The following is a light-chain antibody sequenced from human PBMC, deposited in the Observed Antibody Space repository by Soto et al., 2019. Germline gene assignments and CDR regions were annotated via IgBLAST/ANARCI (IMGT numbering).Light chain of an antibody. Sequence: ASQSVNRQVLWYQHRPGQAPRLLIYDTSARAAGIPARFSGSGSATEFTLTISSLQPEDVAIYYCRKFTSAPFTFGGGTKVDI. CDR2: DTS. J-gene: IGKJ4*01. CDR3: RKFTSAPFT. V-gene: IGKV3-15*01. CDR1: QSVNRQ.